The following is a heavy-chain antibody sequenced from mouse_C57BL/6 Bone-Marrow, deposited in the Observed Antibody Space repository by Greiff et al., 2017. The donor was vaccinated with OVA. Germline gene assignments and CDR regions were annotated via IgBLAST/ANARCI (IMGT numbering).Heavy chain of an antibody. CDR2: IYPGSGST. D-gene: IGHD2-1*01. J-gene: IGHJ2*01. CDR1: GYTFTSYW. Sequence: QVQLKQPGAELVKPGASVKMSCKASGYTFTSYWITWVKQRPGQGLEWIGDIYPGSGSTNYNEKFKSKATLTVDTSSSTAYMQLSSLTSEDSAVYYCARGGIYYGNSNYFDYGGQGTTLTVSS. CDR3: ARGGIYYGNSNYFDY. V-gene: IGHV1-55*01.